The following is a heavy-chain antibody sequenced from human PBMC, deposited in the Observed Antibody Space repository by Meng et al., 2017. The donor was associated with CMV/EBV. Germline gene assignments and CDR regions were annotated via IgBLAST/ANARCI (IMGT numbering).Heavy chain of an antibody. CDR3: ARDTLGRGMDV. V-gene: IGHV4-34*01. D-gene: IGHD1-26*01. Sequence: GSLRLSCAVYGGSFSGYYWSWIRQPPGKGLEWIGEINHSGSTNYNPSLKSRVTISVDMSKNQFSLKLSSVTAADTAVYYCARDTLGRGMDVWGQGTTVTVSS. CDR1: GGSFSGYY. J-gene: IGHJ6*02. CDR2: INHSGST.